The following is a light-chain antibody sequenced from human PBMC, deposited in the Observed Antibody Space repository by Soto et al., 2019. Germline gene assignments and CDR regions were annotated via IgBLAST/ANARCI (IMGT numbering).Light chain of an antibody. J-gene: IGKJ1*01. V-gene: IGKV3-20*01. CDR1: QSVSSSF. Sequence: EILLTQSPCTLSLSPGERATLSCRASQSVSSSFLAWYQQKPGQAPSLLIYGASSRATGIPDRSSGSGSGTEFTPTISSLKPDDFATYYCQQYNSYSRTFGQGTKV. CDR2: GAS. CDR3: QQYNSYSRT.